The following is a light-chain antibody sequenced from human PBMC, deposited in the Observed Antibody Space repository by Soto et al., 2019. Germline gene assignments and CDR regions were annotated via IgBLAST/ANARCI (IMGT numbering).Light chain of an antibody. V-gene: IGLV2-14*01. Sequence: QSALTQPASVSGSPGKSITISCTGTSRDVGGYNYVSWYQQHPGKAPKFLIYEVSNRPSAVSNRFSGSKSGNTASLTISGSQAEDEADYYCSSYTSTNTWVFGGGTNLTVL. J-gene: IGLJ3*02. CDR2: EVS. CDR3: SSYTSTNTWV. CDR1: SRDVGGYNY.